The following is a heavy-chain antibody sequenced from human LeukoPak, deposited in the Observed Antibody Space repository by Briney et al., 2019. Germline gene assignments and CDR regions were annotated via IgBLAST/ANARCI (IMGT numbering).Heavy chain of an antibody. V-gene: IGHV3-23*01. CDR2: ISGSGGST. CDR1: GFTFSSYA. CDR3: AKGGPEASAGLSWFDP. J-gene: IGHJ5*02. D-gene: IGHD1-14*01. Sequence: GGSLRLSCAASGFTFSSYAMNWVRQAPGKGLEWVSAISGSGGSTFYADSVKGRFTISRDNSKNTLYLQMNSLRAEDTAVYYCAKGGPEASAGLSWFDPWGQGTLVTVSS.